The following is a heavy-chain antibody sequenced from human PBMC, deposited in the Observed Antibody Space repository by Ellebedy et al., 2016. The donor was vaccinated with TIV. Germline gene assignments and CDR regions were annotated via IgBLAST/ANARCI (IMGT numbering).Heavy chain of an antibody. D-gene: IGHD3-22*01. CDR1: AGSISSYF. V-gene: IGHV4-59*01. Sequence: SETLSLTCTVSAGSISSYFWSWIRQPPGKGLEWIGYIEYSGTTDYNPSLRSRVTISVDTSKYQLSLKLKSVTAADTAVYYCARTHFYDSTGFYVDAFDIWGQGTLVTVSS. CDR2: IEYSGTT. CDR3: ARTHFYDSTGFYVDAFDI. J-gene: IGHJ3*02.